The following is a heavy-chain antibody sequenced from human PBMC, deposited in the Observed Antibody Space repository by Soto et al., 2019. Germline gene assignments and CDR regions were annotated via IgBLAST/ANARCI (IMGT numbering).Heavy chain of an antibody. CDR3: ARDHGYIYGFWYFDL. V-gene: IGHV4-59*01. J-gene: IGHJ2*01. CDR2: IYDIGTT. Sequence: QVPLQESGPGLVKPSETLSLTCTVSGDSISTYYWSWIRQPPGKGLEWIGYIYDIGTTNYNPSLEGRVTISVDTSKNQFSLKLSSVTAADTAVYFCARDHGYIYGFWYFDLWGRGTLVTVSS. CDR1: GDSISTYY. D-gene: IGHD5-18*01.